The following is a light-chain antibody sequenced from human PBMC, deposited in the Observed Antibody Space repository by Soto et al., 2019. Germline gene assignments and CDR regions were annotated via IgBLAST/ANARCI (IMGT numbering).Light chain of an antibody. Sequence: EIVLTQSPATLSLSPGERATLSCRATQSISSYLAWYQQKPGQAPRLLIYDAFNRATGIPARFSGSGSGTDFPLTISSREPEDFALYYCQHRTTWPTFGGGTRVEIK. J-gene: IGKJ4*01. CDR3: QHRTTWPT. V-gene: IGKV3-11*01. CDR2: DAF. CDR1: QSISSY.